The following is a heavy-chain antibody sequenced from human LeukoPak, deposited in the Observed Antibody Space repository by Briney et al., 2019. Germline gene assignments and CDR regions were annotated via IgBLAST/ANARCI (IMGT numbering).Heavy chain of an antibody. D-gene: IGHD3-3*01. J-gene: IGHJ6*03. V-gene: IGHV4-61*02. CDR1: GGSISSGSYY. CDR3: ARDLFLEWLQMDHYYMDV. Sequence: PSETLSLTCTVSGGSISSGSYYWSWVRQPAGKGLEWIGRIYTSGSTNYNPSLKSRATISVDTSKNQFSLKLSSVTAADTAVYYCARDLFLEWLQMDHYYMDVWGKGTTVTVSS. CDR2: IYTSGST.